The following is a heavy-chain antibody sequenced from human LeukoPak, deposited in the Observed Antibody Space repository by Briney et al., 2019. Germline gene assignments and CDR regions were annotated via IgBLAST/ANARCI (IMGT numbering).Heavy chain of an antibody. V-gene: IGHV3-11*04. D-gene: IGHD1-26*01. CDR2: ISSSGSTI. CDR1: GFTFSDYY. Sequence: GGSLRLSCAASGFTFSDYYMSWIRQAPGKGLEWVSYISSSGSTIYYADSVKGRFTISRDNAENSVYLQMNGLRVEDTAVYYCARGLGRWTTGATNPFDFWGQGILVTVSS. J-gene: IGHJ4*02. CDR3: ARGLGRWTTGATNPFDF.